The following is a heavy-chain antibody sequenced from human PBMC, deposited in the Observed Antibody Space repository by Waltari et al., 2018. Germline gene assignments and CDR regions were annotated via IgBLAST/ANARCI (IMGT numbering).Heavy chain of an antibody. CDR1: GGSFSGYY. CDR3: ARGSRGVFGVVIKIFDY. J-gene: IGHJ4*02. V-gene: IGHV4-34*01. Sequence: QVQLQQWGAGLLKPSETLSLTCAVYGGSFSGYYWSWIRQPPGKGLEWIGEINHSGSTNYNPSLKSRGSISVDTSKNQFSLKLSSVTAADTAVYDCARGSRGVFGVVIKIFDYWGQGTLVTVSS. D-gene: IGHD3-3*01. CDR2: INHSGST.